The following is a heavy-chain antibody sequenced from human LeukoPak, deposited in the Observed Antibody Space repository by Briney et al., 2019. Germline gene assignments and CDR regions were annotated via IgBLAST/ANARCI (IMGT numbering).Heavy chain of an antibody. CDR3: ARTPYSSGWYYFDY. CDR2: ISSSSSYI. Sequence: GGSLRLSCAASGFTFSSYSMNWVRQAPGKGLEWVSSISSSSSYIYYADSVKGRFTISRDNAKNSLYLQMNRLRAEDTAVYYCARTPYSSGWYYFDYWGQGTLVTVSS. J-gene: IGHJ4*02. V-gene: IGHV3-21*01. CDR1: GFTFSSYS. D-gene: IGHD6-19*01.